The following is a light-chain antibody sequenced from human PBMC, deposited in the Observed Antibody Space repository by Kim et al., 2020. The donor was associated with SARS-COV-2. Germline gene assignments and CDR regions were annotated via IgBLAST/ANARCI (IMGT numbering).Light chain of an antibody. V-gene: IGLV2-23*02. CDR1: INDLGTYAL. CDR3: CSFTSGISWV. Sequence: GQSVTISCSGTINDLGTYALISWYQQYPGKAPRLIIFDISQRPSGISGRFSGSKSGNTASLTISPLEPEDEADYFCCSFTSGISWVFGGGTKLTVL. CDR2: DIS. J-gene: IGLJ3*02.